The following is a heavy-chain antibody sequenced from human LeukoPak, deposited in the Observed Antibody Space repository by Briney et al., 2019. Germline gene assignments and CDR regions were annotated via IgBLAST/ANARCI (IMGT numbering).Heavy chain of an antibody. V-gene: IGHV1-2*02. CDR1: GYTFTGYY. Sequence: GASVKVSCKASGYTFTGYYMHWVRQAPGQGLEWMGWVNPNSGGTNYAQKFQGRVTMTRDTSISTAYMELSRLRSDDTAVYYCARVRITGTSVRYFDYWGQGTLVTVSS. CDR3: ARVRITGTSVRYFDY. J-gene: IGHJ4*02. CDR2: VNPNSGGT. D-gene: IGHD1-7*01.